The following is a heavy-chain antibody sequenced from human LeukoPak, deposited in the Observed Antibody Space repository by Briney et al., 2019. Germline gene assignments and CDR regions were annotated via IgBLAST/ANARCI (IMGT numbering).Heavy chain of an antibody. CDR3: ARDPPNYYDSSGYQGYFDY. V-gene: IGHV4-59*12. D-gene: IGHD3-22*01. J-gene: IGHJ4*02. CDR1: GGSLSSYY. Sequence: PSETLSLTCTVSGGSLSSYYWSCIRQPPGKGLEWIGYIYYSWSTNYNPSLKSRVTISVDTSKNQFSLKLSSVTAADTAVYYCARDPPNYYDSSGYQGYFDYWGQGTLATVPS. CDR2: IYYSWST.